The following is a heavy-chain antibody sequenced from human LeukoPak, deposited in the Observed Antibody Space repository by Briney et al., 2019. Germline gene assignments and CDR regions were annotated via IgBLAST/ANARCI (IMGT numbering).Heavy chain of an antibody. D-gene: IGHD1-14*01. CDR1: GFTFSSYA. J-gene: IGHJ5*02. V-gene: IGHV3-23*01. Sequence: GGSLRLSCAASGFTFSSYAMSWVRQAPGKGLEWVSAISGSGGSTYYADSVKGRFTISRDNSKNTLYLQMNSLKTEDTAVYYCTRRPVDPAIANPPDNRLDPWGQGTLVTVSS. CDR3: TRRPVDPAIANPPDNRLDP. CDR2: ISGSGGST.